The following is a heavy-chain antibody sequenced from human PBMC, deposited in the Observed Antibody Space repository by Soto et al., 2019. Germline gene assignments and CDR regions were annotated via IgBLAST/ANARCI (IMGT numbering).Heavy chain of an antibody. CDR3: TTEVDCSGGSCYSGSYCFDY. D-gene: IGHD2-15*01. Sequence: GGSLRLSCAASGFTFSNAWMNWVRQAPGKGLEWVGRIKSKTDGGTTDYAAPVKGRFTISRDDSKNTLYLQMNSLKTEDTAVYYCTTEVDCSGGSCYSGSYCFDYRGQRTPVTVSS. CDR1: GFTFSNAW. J-gene: IGHJ4*02. CDR2: IKSKTDGGTT. V-gene: IGHV3-15*07.